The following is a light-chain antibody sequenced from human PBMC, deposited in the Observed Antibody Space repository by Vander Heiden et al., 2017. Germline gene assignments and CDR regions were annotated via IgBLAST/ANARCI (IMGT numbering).Light chain of an antibody. J-gene: IGLJ1*01. CDR2: EVT. CDR3: ISYAGSDTYL. V-gene: IGLV2-8*01. Sequence: QSALAQPPSASGSPGQSVTISCPGTRNDIGSSNYVSLYRQHPGEAPQLIIFEVTKRPSGVPDRFSGSKSGNTAFLTVSGLQPDDEADYFCISYAGSDTYLFGSGTTVTVL. CDR1: RNDIGSSNY.